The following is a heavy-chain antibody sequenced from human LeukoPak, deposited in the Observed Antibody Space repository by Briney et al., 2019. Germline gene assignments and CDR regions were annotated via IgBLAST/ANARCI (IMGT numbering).Heavy chain of an antibody. CDR2: IYYSGST. Sequence: PSETLSLTCTVSGGSISSSSYYWGWIRQPPGKGLEWIGSIYYSGSTYYNPSLKSRVTISVDTSKNQFSLKLSSVTAADTAVYYCARAGPTGIAAAGTLFDYWGQGTLVTVSS. V-gene: IGHV4-39*01. CDR1: GGSISSSSYY. J-gene: IGHJ4*02. D-gene: IGHD6-13*01. CDR3: ARAGPTGIAAAGTLFDY.